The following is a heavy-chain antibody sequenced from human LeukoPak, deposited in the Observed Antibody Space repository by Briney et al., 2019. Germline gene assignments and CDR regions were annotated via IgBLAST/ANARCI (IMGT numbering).Heavy chain of an antibody. V-gene: IGHV3-74*01. Sequence: GGSLRLSCAASGFTLSGYWMHWVRQAPGKGLEWVSRINIDGATTNYADSVKGRFTISRDNAKNTLHLQMNSLRADDTAAYYCVRGAVGTGVWFDPWGQGTLVTVSS. CDR3: VRGAVGTGVWFDP. CDR1: GFTLSGYW. CDR2: INIDGATT. D-gene: IGHD1-26*01. J-gene: IGHJ5*02.